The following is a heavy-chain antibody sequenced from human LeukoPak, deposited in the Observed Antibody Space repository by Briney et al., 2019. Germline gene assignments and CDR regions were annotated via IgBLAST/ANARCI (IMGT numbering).Heavy chain of an antibody. D-gene: IGHD3-22*01. J-gene: IGHJ3*01. CDR3: VRMGVSYYYDSSSYYPVAFDV. CDR1: GYSISGGYY. CDR2: IFHTGSI. Sequence: SETLSLTCGVSGYSISGGYYWGWIRQSPGKGLEWIATIFHTGSIYHNPSLKSRVILSVDTSKNQFSLILTSVTAADTAVYYCVRMGVSYYYDSSSYYPVAFDVWGQGTMVTVSS. V-gene: IGHV4-38-2*01.